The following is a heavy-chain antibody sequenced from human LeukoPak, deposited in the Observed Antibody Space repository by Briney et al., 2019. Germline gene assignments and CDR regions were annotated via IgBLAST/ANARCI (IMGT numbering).Heavy chain of an antibody. V-gene: IGHV4-34*01. CDR1: GGSLSGYY. J-gene: IGHJ5*02. D-gene: IGHD3-3*01. Sequence: SETLSLTCAVYGGSLSGYYWSWIRQPPGKGLEWIGEINHSGSTNYNPSLKSRVTISVDTSKNQFSLKLSSVTAADTAVYYCARTYYDFWSGYSNWFDPWGQGTLVTVSS. CDR2: INHSGST. CDR3: ARTYYDFWSGYSNWFDP.